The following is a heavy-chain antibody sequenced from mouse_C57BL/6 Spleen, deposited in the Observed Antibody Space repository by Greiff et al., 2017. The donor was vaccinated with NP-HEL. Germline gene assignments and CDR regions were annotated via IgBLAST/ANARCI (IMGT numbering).Heavy chain of an antibody. D-gene: IGHD3-3*01. CDR1: GYTFTDYE. J-gene: IGHJ2*01. CDR3: TRESGDRFDY. V-gene: IGHV1-15*01. CDR2: IDPETGGT. Sequence: QVQLQQSGAELVRPGASVTLSCKASGYTFTDYEMHWVKQTPVQGLEWIGAIDPETGGTAYNQKFKGKAILTADKSSSTAYMELRSLTSEDSAVYYCTRESGDRFDYWGQGTTLTVSS.